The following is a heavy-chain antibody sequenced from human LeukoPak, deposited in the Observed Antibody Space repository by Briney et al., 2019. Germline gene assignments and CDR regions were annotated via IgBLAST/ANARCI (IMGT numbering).Heavy chain of an antibody. CDR1: GGSIRRTNR. Sequence: SGTLALHFACSGGSIRRTNRWGWVRHPPGKGLEGIGEIYHSESTNYNPSLKSLVTISVDKSKNQFSLRLTSVTAADTAVYYCARDPRDGYAFDYWGQGTLVTVSS. CDR3: ARDPRDGYAFDY. J-gene: IGHJ4*02. CDR2: IYHSEST. V-gene: IGHV4-4*02. D-gene: IGHD5-24*01.